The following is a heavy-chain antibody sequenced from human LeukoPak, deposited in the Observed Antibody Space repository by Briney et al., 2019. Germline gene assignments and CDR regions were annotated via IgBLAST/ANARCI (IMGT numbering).Heavy chain of an antibody. CDR1: GYTFTSYD. CDR3: ARDSIAAREDFDY. D-gene: IGHD6-6*01. CDR2: ISAYNGNT. V-gene: IGHV1-18*01. J-gene: IGHJ4*02. Sequence: ASVKVSCKASGYTFTSYDINWVRQATGQGLEWMGWISAYNGNTNYAQKLQGRVTMTTDTSTSTAYMELRSLRSDDTAVYYCARDSIAAREDFDYWGQGTLVTVSS.